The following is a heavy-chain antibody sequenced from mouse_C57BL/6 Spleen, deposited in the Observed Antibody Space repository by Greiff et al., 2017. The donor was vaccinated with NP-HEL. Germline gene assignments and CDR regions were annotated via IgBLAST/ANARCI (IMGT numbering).Heavy chain of an antibody. CDR3: AKGVYYGNSPWFAY. V-gene: IGHV1-9*01. J-gene: IGHJ3*01. CDR2: ILPGSGST. D-gene: IGHD2-1*01. CDR1: GYTFTGYW. Sequence: QVQLQQSGAELMKPGASVKLSCKATGYTFTGYWIEWVKQRPGHGLEWIGEILPGSGSTNYNAKFKGKATFTADTSSNTAYMQLSSLTTEDSAIYYCAKGVYYGNSPWFAYWGQGTLVTVSA.